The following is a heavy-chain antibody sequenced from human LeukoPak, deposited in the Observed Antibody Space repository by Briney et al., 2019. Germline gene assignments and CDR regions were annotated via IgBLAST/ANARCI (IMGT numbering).Heavy chain of an antibody. CDR1: GGTFSSYA. Sequence: SVKVSCKTSGGTFSSYAISWVRQAPGQGLERMGGIIPIFGTANYAQKFQGRVTITADESTSTAYMELSSLRSEDTAVYYCASPSPAYDSSGYYYDAEYFQHWGQGTLVTVSS. CDR3: ASPSPAYDSSGYYYDAEYFQH. V-gene: IGHV1-69*13. CDR2: IIPIFGTA. D-gene: IGHD3-22*01. J-gene: IGHJ1*01.